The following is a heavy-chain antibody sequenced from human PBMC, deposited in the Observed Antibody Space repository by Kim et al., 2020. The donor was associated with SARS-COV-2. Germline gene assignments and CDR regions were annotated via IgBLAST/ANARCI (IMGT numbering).Heavy chain of an antibody. D-gene: IGHD5-12*01. V-gene: IGHV1-69*04. CDR2: IIPILGIA. Sequence: SVKVSCKASGGTFSSYAISWVRQAPGQGLEWMGRIIPILGIANYAQKFQGRVTITADKSTSTAYMELSSLRSEDTAVYYCARDVLYSGYDPGAWFDPWGQGTLVTVSS. CDR1: GGTFSSYA. J-gene: IGHJ5*02. CDR3: ARDVLYSGYDPGAWFDP.